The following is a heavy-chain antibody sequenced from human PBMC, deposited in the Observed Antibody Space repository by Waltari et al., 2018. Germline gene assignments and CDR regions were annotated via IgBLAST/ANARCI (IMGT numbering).Heavy chain of an antibody. V-gene: IGHV3-48*01. CDR3: ARGPYSSGGYFDY. Sequence: EVQLVESGGGLVQPGGSLRLSCAASGFTFSSYSMILVRQAPGKGLEGVAYISSSSSTIYYADSVKGRFTISRENAKNSLYLQMNSLRAEDTAVYYCARGPYSSGGYFDYWGQGTLVTVSS. CDR1: GFTFSSYS. J-gene: IGHJ4*02. CDR2: ISSSSSTI. D-gene: IGHD6-19*01.